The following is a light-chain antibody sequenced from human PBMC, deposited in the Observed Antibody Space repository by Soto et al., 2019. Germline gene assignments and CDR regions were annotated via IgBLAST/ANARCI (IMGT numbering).Light chain of an antibody. Sequence: EIVMTQSPATLSVSPGERATLSCRASQSVSINLAWYQQKPGQAPSLLIYGAFTRATGIPARFSGSGSGTDISLPISDLEADDFELYYYQHSGTFGQGTKVDIK. V-gene: IGKV3-15*01. CDR3: QHSGT. CDR2: GAF. CDR1: QSVSIN. J-gene: IGKJ1*01.